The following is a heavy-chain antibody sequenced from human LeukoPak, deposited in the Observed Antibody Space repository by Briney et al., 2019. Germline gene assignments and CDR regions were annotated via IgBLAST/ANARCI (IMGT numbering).Heavy chain of an antibody. CDR3: ARDRKNYYDSKPNFDY. J-gene: IGHJ4*02. CDR1: GFTLSSYA. D-gene: IGHD3-22*01. Sequence: GGSLRLSCAASGFTLSSYAMCWVRQAPGKGLEWVSAISGSGDSTYYADSVKGRFTISRDNSKNTLFLQMNSLRAEDTAVYYCARDRKNYYDSKPNFDYWGQGTLVTVSS. V-gene: IGHV3-23*01. CDR2: ISGSGDST.